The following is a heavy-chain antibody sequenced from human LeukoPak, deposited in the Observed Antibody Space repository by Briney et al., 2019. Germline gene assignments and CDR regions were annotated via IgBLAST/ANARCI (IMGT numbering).Heavy chain of an antibody. CDR3: ARALSIAAAAGGY. CDR2: INTNTANP. Sequence: ASVKVSCKASGYTFNSYAMNWVRQAPGQGLEWMGWINTNTANPTYAQGFTGRFVFSLDTSVSTAYLQISSLKTEDTAVYYCARALSIAAAAGGYWGQGTLVTVSS. V-gene: IGHV7-4-1*02. D-gene: IGHD6-13*01. J-gene: IGHJ4*02. CDR1: GYTFNSYA.